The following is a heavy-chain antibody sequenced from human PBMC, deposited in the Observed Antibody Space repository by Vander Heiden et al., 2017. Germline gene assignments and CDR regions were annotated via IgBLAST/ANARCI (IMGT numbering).Heavy chain of an antibody. CDR3: ARTYYYGSGSYWTFDP. CDR1: GGSISSRSFY. Sequence: QLQLQESGPGLVKPSETRSLTCTVSGGSISSRSFYWGCIRQPPGKGLEWIGSIYYSGSTYYNPSLKSRVTISVDTSKNQFSLKLSSVTAADTAVYYCARTYYYGSGSYWTFDPWGQGTLVTVSS. V-gene: IGHV4-39*01. J-gene: IGHJ5*02. CDR2: IYYSGST. D-gene: IGHD3-10*01.